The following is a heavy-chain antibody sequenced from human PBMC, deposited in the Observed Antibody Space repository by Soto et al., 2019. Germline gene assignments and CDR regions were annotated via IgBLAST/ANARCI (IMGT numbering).Heavy chain of an antibody. Sequence: QVQLQESGPGLVKPSQTLSLTCTVSGGSISSDGYYWNWIRQHPGEGLEWIGYIFNSGGTYYNPSLKSRLTMSVDTSKSQFSLELRSVTAADTAVYYCARGRNGDTSDYWGQGTLVTVSS. D-gene: IGHD4-17*01. V-gene: IGHV4-31*03. CDR1: GGSISSDGYY. J-gene: IGHJ4*02. CDR2: IFNSGGT. CDR3: ARGRNGDTSDY.